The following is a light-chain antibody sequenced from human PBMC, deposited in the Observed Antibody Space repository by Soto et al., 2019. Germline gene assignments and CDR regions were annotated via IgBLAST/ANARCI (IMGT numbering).Light chain of an antibody. CDR2: EVS. V-gene: IGLV2-23*02. J-gene: IGLJ3*02. CDR1: STDVGSYNL. CDR3: CSYAGSSTWV. Sequence: QSALTQPASVSGSPGQSITISCTGTSTDVGSYNLVSWYQQHPGKAPKLIIYEVSKRPSGVSNRFSGSKSGNTASLTISGLQAEDEADYYCCSYAGSSTWVFGGGTKVTV.